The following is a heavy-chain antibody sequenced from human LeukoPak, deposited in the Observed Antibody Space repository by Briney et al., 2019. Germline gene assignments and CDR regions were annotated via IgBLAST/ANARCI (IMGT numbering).Heavy chain of an antibody. J-gene: IGHJ5*02. D-gene: IGHD6-13*01. Sequence: PSETLSLTCAVYGGSFSGYYWSWIRQPPGKGLEWIGYIYYSGSTNYNPSLKSRVTISIDTSKNQFSLKLTSVTAADTAVYYCAAPPSSIAPAVSLFNRRAHNWFDPWGQGTLVTVSS. V-gene: IGHV4-59*13. CDR2: IYYSGST. CDR3: AAPPSSIAPAVSLFNRRAHNWFDP. CDR1: GGSFSGYY.